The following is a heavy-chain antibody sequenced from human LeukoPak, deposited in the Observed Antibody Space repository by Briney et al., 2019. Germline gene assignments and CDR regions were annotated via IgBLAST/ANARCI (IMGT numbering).Heavy chain of an antibody. CDR3: AKADYYDSNTYRAQFIQH. V-gene: IGHV3-23*01. CDR1: GFTFSSYS. D-gene: IGHD3-22*01. J-gene: IGHJ1*01. Sequence: PGGSLRLSCAASGFTFSSYSMNWVRQAPGKGLEWVSVISGSGISTYNADSVKGRFTISRDNSKNTLYLQMNSLRAEDTAVYYCAKADYYDSNTYRAQFIQHWGQGTLVTVSS. CDR2: ISGSGIST.